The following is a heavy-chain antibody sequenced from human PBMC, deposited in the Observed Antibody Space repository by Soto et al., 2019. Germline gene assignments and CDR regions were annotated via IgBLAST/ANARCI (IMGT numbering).Heavy chain of an antibody. CDR1: GGTFSSYA. V-gene: IGHV1-69*01. CDR3: ASLYYYGSGSYYKSPGGWFDP. CDR2: IIPIFGTA. J-gene: IGHJ5*02. D-gene: IGHD3-10*01. Sequence: QVQLVQSGAEVKKPGSSVKVSCKASGGTFSSYAISWVRQAPGQGLEWMGGIIPIFGTANYAQKFQGRVTITSDESTSTADMELSSLRSEDTAVYYCASLYYYGSGSYYKSPGGWFDPWGQGTLVTVSS.